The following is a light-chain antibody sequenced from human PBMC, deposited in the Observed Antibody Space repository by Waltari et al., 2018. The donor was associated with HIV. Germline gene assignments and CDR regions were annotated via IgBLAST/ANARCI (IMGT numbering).Light chain of an antibody. CDR2: ATV. V-gene: IGLV7-43*01. Sequence: QTVVTQEPSLTMSPGGTVTLTCASATGAVTTGHYPTWLQVRPGQKPRPLIYATVNKYSWTPARFSGSCLGDKAALTRSGALLEDDADYFCQLHFAAPSWLLGGGTRLTVL. CDR1: TGAVTTGHY. J-gene: IGLJ3*02. CDR3: QLHFAAPSWL.